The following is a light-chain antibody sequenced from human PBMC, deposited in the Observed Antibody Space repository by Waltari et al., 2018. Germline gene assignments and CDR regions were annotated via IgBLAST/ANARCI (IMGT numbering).Light chain of an antibody. CDR2: RND. J-gene: IGLJ2*01. V-gene: IGLV1-47*01. Sequence: WYHQPPGTAPKLLIDRNDQRPSGVPDRFSGAKSGTSASLAISGLRSEDEADYYCATWDDTLNMVFGGGTKLTVL. CDR3: ATWDDTLNMV.